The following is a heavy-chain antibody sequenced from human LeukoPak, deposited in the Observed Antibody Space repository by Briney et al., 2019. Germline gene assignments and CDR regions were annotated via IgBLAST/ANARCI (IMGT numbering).Heavy chain of an antibody. J-gene: IGHJ4*02. CDR1: GFTFDDYA. V-gene: IGHV3-23*01. D-gene: IGHD1-14*01. CDR2: ISGSGGST. CDR3: AKYRTTNAPPRNFDY. Sequence: GGSLRLSCAASGFTFDDYAMHWVRQAPGKGLEWVSAISGSGGSTYYADSVKGRFTISRDNSKNTLYLQMNSLRAEDTAVYYCAKYRTTNAPPRNFDYWGQGTLVTVSS.